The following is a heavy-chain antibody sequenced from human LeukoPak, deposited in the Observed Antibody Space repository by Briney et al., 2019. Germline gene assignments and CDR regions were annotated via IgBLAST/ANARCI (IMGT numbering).Heavy chain of an antibody. V-gene: IGHV4-4*02. CDR3: ARDVGDTAMVKSWGIYDY. D-gene: IGHD5-18*01. Sequence: PSGTLSLTCAVSGGSISSSNWWSWVRQPPGKGLEWIGEIYHSGSTNYNPSLKSRVTISVDKSKNQFSLKLSSVTAADTAVYYCARDVGDTAMVKSWGIYDYWGQGTLVTVSS. CDR2: IYHSGST. CDR1: GGSISSSNW. J-gene: IGHJ4*02.